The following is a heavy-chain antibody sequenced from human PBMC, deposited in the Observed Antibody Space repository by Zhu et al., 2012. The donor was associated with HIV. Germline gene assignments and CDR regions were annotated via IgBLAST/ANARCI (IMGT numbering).Heavy chain of an antibody. CDR2: IYYSGST. D-gene: IGHD2-15*01. CDR1: GGSISNYY. Sequence: VQLLESGPGLVKPSETLSLTCTVSGGSISNYYWSWIRQPPGKGLEWIGYIYYSGSTSYNPSLKSRVTISLDTSKNQFSLKLRFVTAAGTAVYYCARVVVVAAPHFDYWGQGTLVTVSS. CDR3: ARVVVVAAPHFDY. J-gene: IGHJ4*02. V-gene: IGHV4-59*01.